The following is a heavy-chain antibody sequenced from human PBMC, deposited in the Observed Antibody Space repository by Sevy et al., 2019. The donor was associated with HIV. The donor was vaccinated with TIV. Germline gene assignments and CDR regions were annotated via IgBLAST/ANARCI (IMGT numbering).Heavy chain of an antibody. Sequence: ASVKVACKASGYTFTSYAMNWVRQAPGQGLEWMGWINTNTGNPTYAQGFTGRFVFSLDTSVSTAYLQISCLKAVDNAVYYCVRDGVTIFGVFTPDGNWDYWCQGTLVTVSS. CDR2: INTNTGNP. CDR1: GYTFTSYA. J-gene: IGHJ4*02. V-gene: IGHV7-4-1*02. CDR3: VRDGVTIFGVFTPDGNWDY. D-gene: IGHD3-3*01.